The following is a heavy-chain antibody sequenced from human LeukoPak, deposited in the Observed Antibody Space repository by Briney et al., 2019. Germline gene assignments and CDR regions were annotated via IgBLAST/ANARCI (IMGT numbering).Heavy chain of an antibody. Sequence: GGSLRLSCAVSGVTINDFYLSMSWVRQAPGKGLEWVSVIFNGHQIYYADSAKGRFTISRDNSKNTTYLQMNSLRAEDTAVFYCAKDLYLRDFWSGYFDYWGQGIPVTVSS. CDR3: AKDLYLRDFWSGYFDY. J-gene: IGHJ4*02. V-gene: IGHV3-53*01. CDR2: IFNGHQI. D-gene: IGHD3-3*01. CDR1: GVTINDFY.